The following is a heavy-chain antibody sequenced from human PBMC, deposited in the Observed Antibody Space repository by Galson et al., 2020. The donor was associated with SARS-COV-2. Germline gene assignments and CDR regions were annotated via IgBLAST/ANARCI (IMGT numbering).Heavy chain of an antibody. CDR2: IWYDGSNK. D-gene: IGHD6-19*01. Sequence: GESLKISCAASGFPFSSYGMHWVRQAPGKGLEWVAVIWYDGSNKYYADSVKGRFTISRDNSKNTLYLQMNSLRAEDTAVYYCAKDLGAVAGTDWYFDLWGRGTLVTVSS. J-gene: IGHJ2*01. CDR3: AKDLGAVAGTDWYFDL. CDR1: GFPFSSYG. V-gene: IGHV3-33*06.